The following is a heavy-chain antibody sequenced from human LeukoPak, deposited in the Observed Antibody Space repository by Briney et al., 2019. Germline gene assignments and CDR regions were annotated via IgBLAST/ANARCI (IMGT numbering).Heavy chain of an antibody. CDR2: ICWNSGSI. CDR3: AKGGEMATISFFDY. D-gene: IGHD5-24*01. Sequence: RSGGSLRLSCAASGFTFDDYAMHWVRQAPGKGLEWVSGICWNSGSIGYADSVKGRFTISRDNAKNYLYLQMNSLRAEDMALYYCAKGGEMATISFFDYWGQGTLVTVSS. CDR1: GFTFDDYA. J-gene: IGHJ4*02. V-gene: IGHV3-9*03.